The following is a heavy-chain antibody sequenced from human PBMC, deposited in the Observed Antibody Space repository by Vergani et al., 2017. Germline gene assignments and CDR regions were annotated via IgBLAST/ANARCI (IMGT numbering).Heavy chain of an antibody. V-gene: IGHV4-38-2*02. CDR2: IYYSGST. CDR3: AGHSTVEWLVKLGWIDP. J-gene: IGHJ5*02. Sequence: QVQLQESGPGLVKPSETLSLTCSVSGYSISRGYYWGWIRQPPGKGLEWIASIYYSGSTYYNPSLKSRVTISVDTSKNQFSLKLSSVTAADTAVYFCAGHSTVEWLVKLGWIDPWGQGILVTVSS. D-gene: IGHD6-19*01. CDR1: GYSISRGYY.